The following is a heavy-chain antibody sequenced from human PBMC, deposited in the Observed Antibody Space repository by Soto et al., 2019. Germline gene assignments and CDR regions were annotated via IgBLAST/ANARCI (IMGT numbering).Heavy chain of an antibody. CDR2: ITGSSSII. CDR1: GFTFSHYT. CDR3: VRDTYYYDSSGDKMDV. D-gene: IGHD3-22*01. J-gene: IGHJ6*02. Sequence: EVQLVESGGGLVQPGGSLRLSCAASGFTFSHYTMNWVRQAPGKGLEWVSYITGSSSIIYYADSVKGRFTISRDNAKNSLYLQMNSLRDEDTAVYYCVRDTYYYDSSGDKMDVLGQGATVTVSS. V-gene: IGHV3-48*02.